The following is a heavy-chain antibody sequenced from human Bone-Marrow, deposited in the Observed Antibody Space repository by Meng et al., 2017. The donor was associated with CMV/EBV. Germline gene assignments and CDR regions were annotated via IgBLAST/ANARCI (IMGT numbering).Heavy chain of an antibody. CDR1: GFTFGDYA. Sequence: GESLKISCTASGFTFGDYAMSWVRQAPGKGLEWVGVIRSKAYGGTTEYAASEKGRFTSSRDDSKSIDYLQMNSLKTEDTAVYYCTRDKDFWSGFDYWGQGTLVTVSS. CDR3: TRDKDFWSGFDY. V-gene: IGHV3-49*04. J-gene: IGHJ4*02. CDR2: IRSKAYGGTT. D-gene: IGHD3-3*01.